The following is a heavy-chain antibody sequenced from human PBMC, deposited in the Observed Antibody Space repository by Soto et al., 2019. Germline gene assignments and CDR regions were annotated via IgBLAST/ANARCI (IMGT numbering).Heavy chain of an antibody. CDR2: IYYSGST. V-gene: IGHV4-31*03. D-gene: IGHD5-12*01. J-gene: IGHJ4*02. Sequence: QVQLQESGPGLVKPSQTLSLTCTVSGGSISSGGYYWSWIRQHPGTGLEWIGYIYYSGSTYYNPSLKSRVTISVDTAKTQFSLKLSSVTAADTAVYSCAREHGGYDSKTFDYWGQGTLVTVSS. CDR1: GGSISSGGYY. CDR3: AREHGGYDSKTFDY.